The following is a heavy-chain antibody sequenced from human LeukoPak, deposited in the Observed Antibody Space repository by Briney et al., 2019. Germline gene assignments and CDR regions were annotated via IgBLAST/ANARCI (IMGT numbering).Heavy chain of an antibody. CDR2: ISSGGGGSTI. CDR1: GFGFSNYW. D-gene: IGHD2-21*02. Sequence: GGSLRLSCAASGFGFSNYWMSWVRQAPGKGLEWLSYISSGGGGSTIYYADSVRGRFTISRDNAKNSLYLQMNSLRAEDTGLYYCARDQGDHAADFWGPGTLVTVSS. V-gene: IGHV3-48*04. J-gene: IGHJ4*02. CDR3: ARDQGDHAADF.